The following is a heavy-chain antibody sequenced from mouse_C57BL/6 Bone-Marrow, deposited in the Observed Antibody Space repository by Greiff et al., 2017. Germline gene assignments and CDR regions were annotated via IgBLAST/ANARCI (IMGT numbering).Heavy chain of an antibody. CDR3: TPIYFAMDY. CDR2: LDPENGDT. CDR1: GFNIQDDY. V-gene: IGHV14-4*01. D-gene: IGHD6-5*01. Sequence: VQLQQSGAELVRPGASVKLSCTASGFNIQDDYMHWVKQRPEQGLEWIGWLDPENGDTEYASKFQGKATIPADPSSNTAYLQLSSLTSEDTAVYYCTPIYFAMDYWGQGTSVTVSS. J-gene: IGHJ4*01.